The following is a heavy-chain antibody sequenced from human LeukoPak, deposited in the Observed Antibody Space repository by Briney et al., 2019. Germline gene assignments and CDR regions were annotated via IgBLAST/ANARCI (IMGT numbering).Heavy chain of an antibody. CDR2: ISGSGGRT. CDR1: GFTFSNYA. Sequence: SGGSLRLSCAASGFTFSNYAMSWVRQAPGKGLEWVSSISGSGGRTYYADSVKGRFTISRDNSKNTLYLQMNSLRVEDTAVYYCAKRPCSGGSCSDFDYWGQGTLVTVSS. CDR3: AKRPCSGGSCSDFDY. D-gene: IGHD2-15*01. V-gene: IGHV3-23*01. J-gene: IGHJ4*02.